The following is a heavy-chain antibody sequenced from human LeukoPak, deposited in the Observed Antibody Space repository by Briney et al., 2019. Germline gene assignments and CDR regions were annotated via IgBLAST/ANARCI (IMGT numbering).Heavy chain of an antibody. CDR3: ARGGYYGSGVDAFDI. J-gene: IGHJ3*02. CDR2: LYYMRGA. V-gene: IGHV4-59*12. D-gene: IGHD3-10*01. Sequence: PETLSLTCTVSGGSISGYYWSWSRQPPGKGVEWIGNLYYMRGAWYKSSLKSRVTTSVDTSRNEFSLKLSSVTAADTAVYYCARGGYYGSGVDAFDIWGQGTMVTVSS. CDR1: GGSISGYY.